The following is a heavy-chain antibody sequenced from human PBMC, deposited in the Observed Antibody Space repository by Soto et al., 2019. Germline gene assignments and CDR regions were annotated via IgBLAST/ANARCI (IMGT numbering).Heavy chain of an antibody. Sequence: ASVNVSCKSSGYTFNTYGVNWVRQAPGQGLEWMGWINTDSGNPSYAQKFQGRVSMTRDTSSGTAYMEMRSLTSDDTAVYYCTRKKCTGDCYLFDYWGQGTLVTVSS. CDR3: TRKKCTGDCYLFDY. V-gene: IGHV1-18*01. D-gene: IGHD2-21*02. CDR1: GYTFNTYG. J-gene: IGHJ4*02. CDR2: INTDSGNP.